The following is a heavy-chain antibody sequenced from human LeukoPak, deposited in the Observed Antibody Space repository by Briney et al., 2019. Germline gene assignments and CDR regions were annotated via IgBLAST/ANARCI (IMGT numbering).Heavy chain of an antibody. CDR2: IYSGGST. V-gene: IGHV3-53*01. CDR3: ARVLYTAMEPSDMDV. CDR1: GFTVSSNY. J-gene: IGHJ6*03. D-gene: IGHD5-18*01. Sequence: GGSLRLSCAASGFTVSSNYMSWVRQAPGKGLEWVSVIYSGGSTYYADSVKGRFTISRDNSKNTLYLQMNSLRAEDTAVYHCARVLYTAMEPSDMDVWGKGTTVTVSS.